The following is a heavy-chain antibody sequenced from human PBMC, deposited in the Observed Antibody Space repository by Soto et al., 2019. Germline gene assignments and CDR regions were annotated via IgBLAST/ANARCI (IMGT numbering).Heavy chain of an antibody. Sequence: SETLSLTCAVYGGSFSGYYWSWIRQPPGKGLEWIGEINHSGSTNYNPSLESRVTISVDTSKNQFSLKLSSVTAADTAVYYCGRYRVTISIYYYYGMDVWGQGTTVTVSS. CDR3: GRYRVTISIYYYYGMDV. D-gene: IGHD3-10*01. CDR1: GGSFSGYY. V-gene: IGHV4-34*01. CDR2: INHSGST. J-gene: IGHJ6*02.